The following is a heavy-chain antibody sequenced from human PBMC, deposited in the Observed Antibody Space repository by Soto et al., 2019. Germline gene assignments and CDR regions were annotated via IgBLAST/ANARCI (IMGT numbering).Heavy chain of an antibody. J-gene: IGHJ6*02. Sequence: QVQLVQSGAEVKKPGASVKVSCKASGYTFTSYGISWVRQAPGQGLEWMGWISAYNGNTNYAQKLQGRVTMTTDTSTSTDYMDLRSLRSDDTVVYYCARKYYDLLTGYPYGMDVCGQGTTVTVSS. CDR2: ISAYNGNT. V-gene: IGHV1-18*04. D-gene: IGHD3-9*01. CDR1: GYTFTSYG. CDR3: ARKYYDLLTGYPYGMDV.